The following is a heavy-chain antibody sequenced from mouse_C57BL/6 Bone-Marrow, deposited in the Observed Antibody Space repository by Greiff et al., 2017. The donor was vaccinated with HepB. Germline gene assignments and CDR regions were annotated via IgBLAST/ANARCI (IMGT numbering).Heavy chain of an antibody. CDR2: ISDGGSYT. CDR3: ARGGYGSSPAWFAY. D-gene: IGHD1-1*01. V-gene: IGHV5-4*03. CDR1: GFTFSSYA. J-gene: IGHJ3*01. Sequence: EVKLVESGGGLVKPGGSLKLSCAASGFTFSSYAMSWVRQTPEKRLEWVATISDGGSYTYYPDNVKGRFTISRDNAKKNMYLQMSHLKSEDTAMYYCARGGYGSSPAWFAYWGQGTLVTVSA.